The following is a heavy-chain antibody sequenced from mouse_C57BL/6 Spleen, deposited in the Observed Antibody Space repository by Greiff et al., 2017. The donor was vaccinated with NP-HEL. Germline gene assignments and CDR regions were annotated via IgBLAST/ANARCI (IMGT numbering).Heavy chain of an antibody. Sequence: VQLQQSGAELVRPGASVKLSCTASGFNIKDDYMHWVKQRPEQGLEWIGWIDPENGDTEYASKFQGKATITADTSSNTAYLQLSSLTSEDTAVYYCTTLLRSFYWGQGTTLTVSS. CDR2: IDPENGDT. D-gene: IGHD1-1*01. J-gene: IGHJ2*01. CDR3: TTLLRSFY. V-gene: IGHV14-4*01. CDR1: GFNIKDDY.